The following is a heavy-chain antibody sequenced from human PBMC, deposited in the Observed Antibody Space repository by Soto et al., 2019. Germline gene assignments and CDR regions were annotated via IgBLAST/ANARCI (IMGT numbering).Heavy chain of an antibody. CDR2: ISYDGSNE. V-gene: IGHV3-30*18. D-gene: IGHD6-19*01. CDR1: GFTFSSYG. Sequence: QVQLVESGGGVVQPGRSLRLSCAASGFTFSSYGMHWVRQAPGKGLEWVALISYDGSNEDYAASVKGRFTISRDNSKKTLYLQMNSLRPEDTAVYYCAKDLEWLVLRYAMDVWGQGTTVTVSS. CDR3: AKDLEWLVLRYAMDV. J-gene: IGHJ6*02.